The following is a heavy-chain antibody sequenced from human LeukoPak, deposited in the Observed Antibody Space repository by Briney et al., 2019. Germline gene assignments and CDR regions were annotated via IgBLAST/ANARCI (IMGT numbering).Heavy chain of an antibody. CDR2: IYHSGST. J-gene: IGHJ3*02. Sequence: KSSETLSLTCTVSGYSISSGYYWGWIRQPPGKGLEWIGSIYHSGSTYYNPSLKSRVTISVDTSKNQFSLKLSSVTAADTAVYYCARDTRTSLGAFDIWGQGTMVTVSS. CDR3: ARDTRTSLGAFDI. V-gene: IGHV4-38-2*02. CDR1: GYSISSGYY. D-gene: IGHD1-14*01.